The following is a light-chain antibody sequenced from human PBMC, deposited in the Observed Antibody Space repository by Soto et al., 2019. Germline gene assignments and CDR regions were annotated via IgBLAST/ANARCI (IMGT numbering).Light chain of an antibody. V-gene: IGKV3-20*01. CDR3: QQYGSSPLT. J-gene: IGKJ4*01. CDR2: GAS. CDR1: QSVSSSY. Sequence: EIVLTQSPGTLSLSPGERATLSCRASQSVSSSYLAWYQQKPGQAPRLLIYGASSRATGIPDRFSGSGSGTAFPLTIRRLEPEDFAVYYCQQYGSSPLTFGGGTKVEIK.